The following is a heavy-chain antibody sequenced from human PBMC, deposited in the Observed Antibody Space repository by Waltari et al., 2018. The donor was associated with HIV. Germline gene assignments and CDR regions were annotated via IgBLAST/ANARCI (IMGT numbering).Heavy chain of an antibody. J-gene: IGHJ6*02. Sequence: EVQLVESGGGLVKPGGSLRLSCAASGFTFSSSSQHWVRQAPGKGLEWVSSISSSSIYISYADSVKGRFTISRDNAKNSLYLQMNSLRAEDTAVYYCARQDSSGGNYYYGMDVWGQGTTVTVSS. D-gene: IGHD3-22*01. CDR1: GFTFSSSS. CDR2: ISSSSIYI. CDR3: ARQDSSGGNYYYGMDV. V-gene: IGHV3-21*01.